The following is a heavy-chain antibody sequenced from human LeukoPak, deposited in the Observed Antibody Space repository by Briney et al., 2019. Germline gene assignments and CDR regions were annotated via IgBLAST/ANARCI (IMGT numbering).Heavy chain of an antibody. V-gene: IGHV1-2*02. D-gene: IGHD1-26*01. Sequence: ASVKVSCKASGYTFTGYYMHWVRQAPGQGLEWMGWINPNSGGKNYAQKFQGRVTMTRDTSISTAYMELSRLRSDDTAVYYCARGWQWEPYFSDYWGQGTLVTVSS. CDR3: ARGWQWEPYFSDY. CDR2: INPNSGGK. J-gene: IGHJ4*02. CDR1: GYTFTGYY.